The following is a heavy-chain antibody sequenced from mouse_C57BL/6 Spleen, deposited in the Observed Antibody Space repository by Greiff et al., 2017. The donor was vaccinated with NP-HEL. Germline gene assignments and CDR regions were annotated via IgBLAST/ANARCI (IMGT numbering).Heavy chain of an antibody. CDR1: GYTFTSYW. V-gene: IGHV1-64*01. CDR3: ARGFITTVVATDY. Sequence: QVQLQQPGAELVKPGASVKLSCKASGYTFTSYWMHWVKQRPGQGLEWIGMIHPNSGSTNYNEKFTSKATLTVDKSSSTAYMQLSSLTSEDSAVYYCARGFITTVVATDYWGQGTTLTVSS. CDR2: IHPNSGST. J-gene: IGHJ2*01. D-gene: IGHD1-1*01.